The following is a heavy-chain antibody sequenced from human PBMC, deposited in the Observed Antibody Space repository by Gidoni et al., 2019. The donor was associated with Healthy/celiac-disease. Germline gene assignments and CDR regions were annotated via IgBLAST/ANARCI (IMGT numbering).Heavy chain of an antibody. Sequence: QVQLVQSGAEVKKPGSSVKVTCKASGGTFSSYAISWVRQAPGQGLEWMGGIIPIIGTANYAQKFQGRVTITADESTSTAYMELSSLRSEDTAVYYCARADPEDDYYYYYGMDVWGQGTTVTVSS. J-gene: IGHJ6*02. D-gene: IGHD2-15*01. CDR1: GGTFSSYA. CDR3: ARADPEDDYYYYYGMDV. V-gene: IGHV1-69*01. CDR2: IIPIIGTA.